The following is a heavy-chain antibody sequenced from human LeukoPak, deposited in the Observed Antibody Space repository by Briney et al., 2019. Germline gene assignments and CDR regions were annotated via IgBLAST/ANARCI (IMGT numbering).Heavy chain of an antibody. Sequence: LSGGSLRLSCAASGFTFDDYAMHWVRQAPGKGLEWVSGISWNSGSIGYADSVKGRFTISRDNAKNSLYLQMNSLRAEDTALYYCAKGRGKVPAAIDYWGQGTLVTVSS. J-gene: IGHJ4*02. CDR2: ISWNSGSI. V-gene: IGHV3-9*01. CDR1: GFTFDDYA. D-gene: IGHD2-2*02. CDR3: AKGRGKVPAAIDY.